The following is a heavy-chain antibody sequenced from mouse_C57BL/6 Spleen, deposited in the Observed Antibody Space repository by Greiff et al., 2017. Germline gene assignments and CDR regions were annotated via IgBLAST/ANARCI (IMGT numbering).Heavy chain of an antibody. CDR1: GYTFTDYN. Sequence: VQLQQSGPELVKPGASVKIPCKASGYTFTDYNMDWVKQSHGKSLEWIGDINPNNGGTIYNQKFKGKATVTVDKSSSTAYMELRSLASEDTAVYYGARFGDDYDAWFADWGQGTLVTVSA. D-gene: IGHD2-4*01. J-gene: IGHJ3*01. CDR3: ARFGDDYDAWFAD. CDR2: INPNNGGT. V-gene: IGHV1-18*01.